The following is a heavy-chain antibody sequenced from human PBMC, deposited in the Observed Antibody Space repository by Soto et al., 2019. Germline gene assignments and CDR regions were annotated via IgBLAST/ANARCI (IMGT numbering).Heavy chain of an antibody. J-gene: IGHJ4*02. D-gene: IGHD2-8*01. CDR3: AKIMVYAMYYFDY. Sequence: GGSLRLSCAASGFTFSSYAMSWVRQAPGKGLEWVSAISGSGGSTYYADSVKGRFTIPRDNSKNTLYLQMNSLRAEDTAVYYCAKIMVYAMYYFDYWGQGTLVTVSS. V-gene: IGHV3-23*01. CDR2: ISGSGGST. CDR1: GFTFSSYA.